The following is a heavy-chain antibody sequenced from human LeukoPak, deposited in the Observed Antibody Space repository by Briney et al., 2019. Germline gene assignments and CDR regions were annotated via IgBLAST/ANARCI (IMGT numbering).Heavy chain of an antibody. V-gene: IGHV3-7*04. CDR3: ARGPLTYCSTTSCQFDQ. Sequence: GGSLRLSCAASGFTLSAYWMSWVRQAPGKGLGWVANIKQDGSEKFYVDSVEGRFTISRDNAKNSLYLQMNNLRAEDTAVYYCARGPLTYCSTTSCQFDQWGQGTLVTVSS. CDR2: IKQDGSEK. CDR1: GFTLSAYW. D-gene: IGHD2-2*01. J-gene: IGHJ4*02.